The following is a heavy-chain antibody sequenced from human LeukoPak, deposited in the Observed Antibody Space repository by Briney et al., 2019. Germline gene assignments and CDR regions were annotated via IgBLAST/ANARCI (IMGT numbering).Heavy chain of an antibody. CDR3: ARDKGLMVVAATTYYFDY. Sequence: SVKVSCKASGGNFGSYAINWVRQAPGQGLEWMGGIIPIFGTANYAQKFQGRVTITADESTSTAYMELSSLRSEDTAVYYCARDKGLMVVAATTYYFDYWGQGTLVTVSS. CDR2: IIPIFGTA. CDR1: GGNFGSYA. D-gene: IGHD2-15*01. V-gene: IGHV1-69*13. J-gene: IGHJ4*02.